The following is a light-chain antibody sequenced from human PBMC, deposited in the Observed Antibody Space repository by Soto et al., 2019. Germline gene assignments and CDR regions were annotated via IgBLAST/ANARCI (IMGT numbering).Light chain of an antibody. CDR2: GAS. V-gene: IGKV3-20*01. J-gene: IGKJ1*01. CDR1: QSLSSNY. Sequence: EIVLTQSPGTLSLSPGERATLSCRASQSLSSNYLAWYQQKPGQAPRLLIYGASTRATGIPARFSGTGSGTDFTLTISRLEPEDFAVYYCQQYGSSRTFGQGTKVDIK. CDR3: QQYGSSRT.